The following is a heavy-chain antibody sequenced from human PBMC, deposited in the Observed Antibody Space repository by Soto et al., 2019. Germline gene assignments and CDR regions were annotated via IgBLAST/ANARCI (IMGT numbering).Heavy chain of an antibody. CDR1: GGTFSSYT. V-gene: IGHV1-69*04. D-gene: IGHD6-13*01. Sequence: SVKVSCKASGGTFSSYTISWVRQAPGQGLEWMGRIIPILGIANYAQKFQGRVTITADKSTSTAYMELSSLRSEDTAVYYCAREVGSSWYYFDYWGQGTLVTVSS. CDR3: AREVGSSWYYFDY. CDR2: IIPILGIA. J-gene: IGHJ4*02.